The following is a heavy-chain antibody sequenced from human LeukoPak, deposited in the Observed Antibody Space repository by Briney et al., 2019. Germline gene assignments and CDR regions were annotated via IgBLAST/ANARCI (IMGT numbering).Heavy chain of an antibody. CDR3: ARAIRSGGSCRHDAFDI. CDR2: MNPNSGNT. V-gene: IGHV1-8*01. J-gene: IGHJ3*02. D-gene: IGHD2-15*01. Sequence: ASVKVSCKASGYTFTSYDINWVRQATGQGLEWMGWMNPNSGNTGYAQKFQGRVTMTRNTSISTAYMELSSLRSEDTAVYYCARAIRSGGSCRHDAFDIWGQGTMVTVSS. CDR1: GYTFTSYD.